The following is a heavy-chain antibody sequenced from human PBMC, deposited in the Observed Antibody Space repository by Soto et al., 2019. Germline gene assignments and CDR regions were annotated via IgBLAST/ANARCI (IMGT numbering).Heavy chain of an antibody. CDR1: GYTLNTYY. V-gene: IGHV1-46*02. D-gene: IGHD2-21*02. CDR2: IHPSGGGS. Sequence: QVQLVQSGAEVKKPGASVKVSCKPSGYTLNTYYLHWVRQAPGQGLEWMGIIHPSGGGSIYAQKFLGRVTMTRDTSTSTVFMELSSLRSADTAVYYCARGGHIAVVTDSFDYWGQGTLVTVSS. J-gene: IGHJ4*02. CDR3: ARGGHIAVVTDSFDY.